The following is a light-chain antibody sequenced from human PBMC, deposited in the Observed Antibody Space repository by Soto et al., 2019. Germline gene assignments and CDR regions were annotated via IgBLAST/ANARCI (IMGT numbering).Light chain of an antibody. CDR3: QQYSSSPSIT. Sequence: EIVLTRSPGTLSLSPGERATLSCRAIQSLTNNYLAWYQQKFGQPPRLLIFGASDRSTGVPDRFSGSGSGTDFTLTISRLEPEDFAVYYCQQYSSSPSITFGQGTRLAI. CDR1: QSLTNNY. V-gene: IGKV3-20*01. J-gene: IGKJ5*01. CDR2: GAS.